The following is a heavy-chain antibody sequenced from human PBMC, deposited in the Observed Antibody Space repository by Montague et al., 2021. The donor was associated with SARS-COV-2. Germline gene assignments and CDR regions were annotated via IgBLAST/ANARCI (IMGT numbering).Heavy chain of an antibody. J-gene: IGHJ3*02. Sequence: SLRLSCAASGFTFSSYAMHWVRQAPGKGLEWVAVISYDGSNKYYADSVKGRFTISRDNSKNTLYLQMNSLRAEDTAVYYCARAAQKQYVLLWFGELLHDAFDIWGQGTMATVSS. CDR1: GFTFSSYA. CDR2: ISYDGSNK. D-gene: IGHD3-10*01. V-gene: IGHV3-30-3*01. CDR3: ARAAQKQYVLLWFGELLHDAFDI.